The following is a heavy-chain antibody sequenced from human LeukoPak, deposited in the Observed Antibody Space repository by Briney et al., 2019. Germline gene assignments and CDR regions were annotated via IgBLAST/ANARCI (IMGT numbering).Heavy chain of an antibody. CDR1: GFTVSSNY. CDR2: IYSDGRI. J-gene: IGHJ4*02. D-gene: IGHD5-18*01. CDR3: ARESGYSYGLAGFFDY. Sequence: GGSLRLSCAASGFTVSSNYMSWVRQAPGKGLEWVSVIYSDGRIHYADSVKGRFTISRDDSKNTLYLQMNSLRAEDTTVYYCARESGYSYGLAGFFDYWGQGTLVTVSS. V-gene: IGHV3-53*01.